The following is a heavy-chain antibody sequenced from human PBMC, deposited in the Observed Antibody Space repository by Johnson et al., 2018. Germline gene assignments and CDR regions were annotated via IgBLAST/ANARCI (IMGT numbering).Heavy chain of an antibody. J-gene: IGHJ3*02. CDR1: EFTFSTYT. CDR3: ARNRATYNNYKASDI. D-gene: IGHD3-10*01. Sequence: VQLVESGGGLVQPGGSLRLSCVASEFTFSTYTMNWVRQAPGRGLEWVSFISPASSTIHYADSVKGRFTTSRDNAKSSLYLQMNSLRDEDTAVYYGARNRATYNNYKASDIWGQGTMVTVSS. V-gene: IGHV3-48*02. CDR2: ISPASSTI.